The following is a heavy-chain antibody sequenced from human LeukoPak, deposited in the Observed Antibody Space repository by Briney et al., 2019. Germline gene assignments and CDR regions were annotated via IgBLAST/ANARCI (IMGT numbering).Heavy chain of an antibody. CDR1: GYTFTGYY. CDR3: ARAILYSGYSSGWGDY. V-gene: IGHV1-2*02. Sequence: ASVKVSCKASGYTFTGYYMHWVRQAPGQGLEWMGWIYPNSGGTNYAQKFQGRVTMTRDTSISPAYMELSRLRSDDTAVYYCARAILYSGYSSGWGDYWGQGTLVTVSS. CDR2: IYPNSGGT. D-gene: IGHD6-19*01. J-gene: IGHJ4*02.